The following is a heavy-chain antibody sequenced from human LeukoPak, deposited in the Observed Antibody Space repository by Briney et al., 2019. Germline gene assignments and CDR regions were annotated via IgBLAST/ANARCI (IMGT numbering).Heavy chain of an antibody. D-gene: IGHD6-19*01. CDR3: AKGKKMTVAGLFDY. J-gene: IGHJ4*02. CDR2: ISWNSGGI. Sequence: PGGSLRLSCAASGFTFDDCAMLGVRQAPGRGLAGVSGISWNSGGIGYADSVKGRFTISRDNAKNSLYLQTNSLRADDTALYYCAKGKKMTVAGLFDYWGQGTLVTVSS. V-gene: IGHV3-9*01. CDR1: GFTFDDCA.